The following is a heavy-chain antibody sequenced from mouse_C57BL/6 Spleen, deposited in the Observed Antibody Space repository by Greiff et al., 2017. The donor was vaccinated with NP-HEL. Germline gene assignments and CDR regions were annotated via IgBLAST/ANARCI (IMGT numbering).Heavy chain of an antibody. V-gene: IGHV5-4*01. CDR2: ISDGGSYT. J-gene: IGHJ1*03. CDR3: ARVITTVVEGYFDV. CDR1: GFTFSSYA. D-gene: IGHD1-1*01. Sequence: EVQLVESGGGLVKPGGSLKLSCAASGFTFSSYAMSWVRQTPEKRLEWVATISDGGSYTSYPDNVKGRFTISRDNAKNNLYLQMSHLKSEDTAMYYCARVITTVVEGYFDVWGTGTTVTVSS.